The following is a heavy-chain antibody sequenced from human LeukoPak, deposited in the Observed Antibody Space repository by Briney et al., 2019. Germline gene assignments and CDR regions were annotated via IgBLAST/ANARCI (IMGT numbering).Heavy chain of an antibody. CDR2: IKQDGTEK. Sequence: GGSLRLSCAASGFSFTTYWMSWVRQAPGKGLEWVANIKQDGTEKYYVDSVKGRFTISRDNAKNSLYLQMNRLRAEDTAVYYCAKDPNRYDSSIYYCAYWGQGTLVTVSS. CDR1: GFSFTTYW. D-gene: IGHD3-22*01. CDR3: AKDPNRYDSSIYYCAY. V-gene: IGHV3-7*01. J-gene: IGHJ4*02.